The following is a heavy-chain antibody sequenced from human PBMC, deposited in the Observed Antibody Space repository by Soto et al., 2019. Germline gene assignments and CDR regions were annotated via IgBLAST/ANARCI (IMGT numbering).Heavy chain of an antibody. Sequence: GASVKVSCKASGYTFTSYGISWVRQAPGQGLEWMGWISAYNGNTNYAQKLQGRVTMTTDTSTSTAYMELRSLRSDDKAVYYCARDKIGYSYGYDNPLYYYYHYGMDVWSQGNTVAV. V-gene: IGHV1-18*04. CDR3: ARDKIGYSYGYDNPLYYYYHYGMDV. CDR1: GYTFTSYG. CDR2: ISAYNGNT. D-gene: IGHD5-18*01. J-gene: IGHJ6*02.